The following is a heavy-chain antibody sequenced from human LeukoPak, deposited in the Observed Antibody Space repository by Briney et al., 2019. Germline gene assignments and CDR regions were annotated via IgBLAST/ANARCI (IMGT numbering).Heavy chain of an antibody. D-gene: IGHD3-22*01. V-gene: IGHV3-53*01. CDR1: GFTVINNY. CDR3: ARDGSDYYDKRVPPGID. CDR2: IYSDGST. Sequence: GGSLRLSCVVSGFTVINNYMSWVRQAPGKGLEWVSVIYSDGSTYYTDSVKGRFTVSRDNFRNTLFLQMNSLRADDTAVYYCARDGSDYYDKRVPPGIDWGQGTLVTVSS. J-gene: IGHJ4*02.